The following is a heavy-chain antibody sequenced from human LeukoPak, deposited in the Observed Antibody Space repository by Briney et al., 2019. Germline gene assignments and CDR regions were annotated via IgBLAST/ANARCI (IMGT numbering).Heavy chain of an antibody. CDR3: ARSGLSRFDY. D-gene: IGHD4/OR15-4a*01. CDR2: FSGSGGST. Sequence: PGGSLRLSCAASGFTFSSYAMSWVRQAPGEGLEWVSAFSGSGGSTYYADSVKGRFTISRDNSKNTLYLQMNSLRAEDTAVYYCARSGLSRFDYWGQGTLVTVSS. J-gene: IGHJ4*02. V-gene: IGHV3-23*01. CDR1: GFTFSSYA.